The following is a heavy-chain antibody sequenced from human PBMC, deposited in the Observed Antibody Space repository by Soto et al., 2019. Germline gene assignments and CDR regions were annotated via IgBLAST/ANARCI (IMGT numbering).Heavy chain of an antibody. CDR1: GGSSSSGGYY. J-gene: IGHJ5*02. D-gene: IGHD3-22*01. Sequence: SETLSLTCTVSGGSSSSGGYYWSWIRQHPGKGLEWIGYIYYSGSTYYNPSLKSRVTISVDTSKNQFSLKLSSVTAADTAVYYCARARYYYDSSGYYSRPKYNWFDPWGQRTLVTVSS. CDR2: IYYSGST. V-gene: IGHV4-31*03. CDR3: ARARYYYDSSGYYSRPKYNWFDP.